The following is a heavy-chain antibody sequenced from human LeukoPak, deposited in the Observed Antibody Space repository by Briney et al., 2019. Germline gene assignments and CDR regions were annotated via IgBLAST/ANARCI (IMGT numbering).Heavy chain of an antibody. J-gene: IGHJ6*02. CDR1: GFTFSSYW. V-gene: IGHV4-34*01. CDR3: ARVPPPMIVVVITRSYYGMDV. CDR2: INHSGST. Sequence: GSLRLSCAASGFTFSSYWMSWVRQPPGKGLEWIGEINHSGSTNYNPSLKSRVTISVDTSKNQFSLKLSSVTAADTAVYYCARVPPPMIVVVITRSYYGMDVWGQGTTVTVSS. D-gene: IGHD3-22*01.